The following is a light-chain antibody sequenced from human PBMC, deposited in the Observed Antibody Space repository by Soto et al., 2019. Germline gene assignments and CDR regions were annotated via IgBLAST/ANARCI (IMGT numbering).Light chain of an antibody. Sequence: EIVLTQSPATLSLSPGEGASLSCRASQSVSSYLGWYQQKPGQPPRLLIYDTSNRATGIPARFSGSGSGTDFTLTISSLEPEDFAVYYCQQRSSWPYTFGQGTKLEIK. J-gene: IGKJ2*01. CDR2: DTS. V-gene: IGKV3-11*01. CDR1: QSVSSY. CDR3: QQRSSWPYT.